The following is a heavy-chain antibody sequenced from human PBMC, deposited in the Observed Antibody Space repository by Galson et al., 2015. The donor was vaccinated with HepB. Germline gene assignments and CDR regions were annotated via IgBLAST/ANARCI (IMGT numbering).Heavy chain of an antibody. CDR1: GFAFSNSV. V-gene: IGHV3-23*01. CDR2: ISASGDDT. D-gene: IGHD3-22*01. J-gene: IGHJ4*02. Sequence: CAASGFAFSNSVMSWVRQAPGKGLEWVSTISASGDDTYYADPVKGRFTISRDNSKNTLNVQMNSLRADDTAVYYCAAGYYYGDLGRDWGQGTLVIVSS. CDR3: AAGYYYGDLGRD.